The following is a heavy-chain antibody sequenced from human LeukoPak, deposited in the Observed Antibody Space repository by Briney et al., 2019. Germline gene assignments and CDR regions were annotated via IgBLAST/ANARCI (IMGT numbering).Heavy chain of an antibody. D-gene: IGHD3-10*02. Sequence: PGGSLRLSCVASGFAFSSYWMSWVRQAPGKGLEWVANIKQGGGEKYYVDAREGRFTIARDKAKNSIFLQMNSLRVEHTAIYYCESSGVRGVTSCGHRNLVTLSS. J-gene: IGHJ5*01. CDR1: GFAFSSYW. V-gene: IGHV3-7*01. CDR2: IKQGGGEK. CDR3: ESSGVRGVTS.